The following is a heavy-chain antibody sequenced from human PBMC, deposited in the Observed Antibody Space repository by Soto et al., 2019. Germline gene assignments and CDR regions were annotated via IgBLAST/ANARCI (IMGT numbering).Heavy chain of an antibody. CDR2: IIPTFGTP. V-gene: IGHV1-69*06. Sequence: QVQLVQSGTVVQRRGSSVKVSCQASGGTFSSHGMAWVRQAPGQGLEWMGGIIPTFGTPTYAPKFQGRVTIAADKSTNTPYMELSSLRSEDTGVYYCASERSAQYFDFWGQGPLITVSS. CDR1: GGTFSSHG. J-gene: IGHJ4*02. CDR3: ASERSAQYFDF. D-gene: IGHD1-26*01.